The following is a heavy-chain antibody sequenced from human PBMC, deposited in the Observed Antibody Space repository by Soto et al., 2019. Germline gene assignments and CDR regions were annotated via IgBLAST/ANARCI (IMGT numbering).Heavy chain of an antibody. CDR2: ISYDGSKK. J-gene: IGHJ4*02. V-gene: IGHV3-30*14. CDR1: GFTFSRYA. Sequence: QVQGVESGGGVVQPGRSLKLSCVASGFTFSRYATHWVRQAPGKGLEWVAVISYDGSKKSTADSVNGRVTIFRDNSQNTLYLQMNSLRLDDTAVYYCARGLETATGFDYWGQGTLVIVSS. D-gene: IGHD1-1*01. CDR3: ARGLETATGFDY.